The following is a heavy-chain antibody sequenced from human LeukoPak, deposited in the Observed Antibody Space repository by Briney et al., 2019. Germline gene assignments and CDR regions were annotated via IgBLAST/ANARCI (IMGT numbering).Heavy chain of an antibody. V-gene: IGHV1-18*01. J-gene: IGHJ4*02. D-gene: IGHD3-16*01. Sequence: GASVTVSCKASGDTFSNYAISWVRQAPGQGLEGMGWISPYNGNTNYAENLQDRFTINTDKYKTTAYMEVRSLRSDDTGVYYCFPGGRQADYWGQGTLVIVSS. CDR2: ISPYNGNT. CDR1: GDTFSNYA. CDR3: FPGGRQADY.